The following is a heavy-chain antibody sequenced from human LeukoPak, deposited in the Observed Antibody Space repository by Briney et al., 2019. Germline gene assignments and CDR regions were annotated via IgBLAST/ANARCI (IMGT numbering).Heavy chain of an antibody. Sequence: PGGSLRLSCAASGFTFSYYEMNWVRQAPGKGLEWISYISGSGETRSYADSVRGRFTISRDNANYSLNLQMNSLRAEDTAVYYCAKEPNAYSSGWYFQDWGQGTLVTVSS. J-gene: IGHJ1*01. D-gene: IGHD6-25*01. CDR1: GFTFSYYE. CDR2: ISGSGETR. V-gene: IGHV3-48*03. CDR3: AKEPNAYSSGWYFQD.